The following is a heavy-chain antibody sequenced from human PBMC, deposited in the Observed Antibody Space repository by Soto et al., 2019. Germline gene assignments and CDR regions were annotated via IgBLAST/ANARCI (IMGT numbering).Heavy chain of an antibody. J-gene: IGHJ4*02. V-gene: IGHV4-59*08. D-gene: IGHD6-6*01. Sequence: SETLSLTCTVSGASISSHYWSWIRQPPGKGLEWIAYIYYSESTNYNPSLRSRVTVSGDTAKNQLSPTLSSVTDADTAVYYCARHRLRGSSSFDYWGQGTLVTVSS. CDR3: ARHRLRGSSSFDY. CDR2: IYYSEST. CDR1: GASISSHY.